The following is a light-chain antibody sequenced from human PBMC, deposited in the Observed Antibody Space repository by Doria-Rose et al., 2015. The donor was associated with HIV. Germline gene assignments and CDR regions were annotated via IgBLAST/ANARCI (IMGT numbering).Light chain of an antibody. CDR1: QSLLYTSKNY. CDR3: QQYYDTPS. V-gene: IGKV4-1*01. CDR2: WAS. J-gene: IGKJ3*01. Sequence: DIRVTQSPESLGMSLGERATLNCKSNQSLLYTSKNYLAWCQQKPGQPPKLLIYWASTRQSGVPARFSGSGSGTDFTLTISSLEAEDVAVYYCQQYYDTPSFGPGTTVDIK.